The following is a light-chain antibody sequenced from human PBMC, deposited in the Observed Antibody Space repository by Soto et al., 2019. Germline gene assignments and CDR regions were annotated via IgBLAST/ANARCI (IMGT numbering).Light chain of an antibody. CDR2: EDD. J-gene: IGLJ7*01. Sequence: QSVLTQPASVSGSPGQSITISCSGVSDDVGNYNLVSWYQQYPGKAPALLIYEDDKRPSGVSNRFSGSKSDSTASLTISGLQAEDEADYYCCLYLGGTSVFGGGTQLTVL. CDR3: CLYLGGTSV. CDR1: SDDVGNYNL. V-gene: IGLV2-23*01.